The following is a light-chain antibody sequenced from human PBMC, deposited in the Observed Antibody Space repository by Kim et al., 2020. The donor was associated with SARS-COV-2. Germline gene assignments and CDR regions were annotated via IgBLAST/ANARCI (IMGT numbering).Light chain of an antibody. V-gene: IGKV3-15*01. CDR3: QQYAYWRA. CDR2: GAS. J-gene: IGKJ5*01. CDR1: QSISSN. Sequence: SLAPGESATLPCRASQSISSNLAWYQHKPGHAPRVLIYGASARATGIPARFSGSGSGTEFTLTISNLQSEDFAVYYCQQYAYWRAFGQGTRLEI.